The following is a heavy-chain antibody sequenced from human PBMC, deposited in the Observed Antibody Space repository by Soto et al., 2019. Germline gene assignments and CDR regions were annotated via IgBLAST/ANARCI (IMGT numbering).Heavy chain of an antibody. CDR3: ASGAYSSGTRDWFGR. J-gene: IGHJ5*02. Sequence: SETLSLTCTVSGGSISSNTYYWGWIRQPPGKGLEWIGSIFYSGITYYNPSLKSRGTISVDTSKNQISLNLRSVTPADIAMCYCASGAYSSGTRDWFGRWGQETMVTVAS. CDR2: IFYSGIT. CDR1: GGSISSNTYY. V-gene: IGHV4-39*01. D-gene: IGHD6-19*01.